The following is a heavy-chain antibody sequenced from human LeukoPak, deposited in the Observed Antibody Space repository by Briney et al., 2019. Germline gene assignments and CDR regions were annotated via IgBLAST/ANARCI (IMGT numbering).Heavy chain of an antibody. J-gene: IGHJ4*02. D-gene: IGHD6-19*01. CDR2: IYPGDSDT. CDR1: GYSFTNYW. V-gene: IGHV5-51*01. Sequence: GESLKISCKGSGYSFTNYWIGWVRQMPRKGLEWMGTIYPGDSDTRYSPSFQGQVTISDEKSISTAHLQWSSLKASDTAIYYCARRVERGSGYDYWGQGTLVTVSS. CDR3: ARRVERGSGYDY.